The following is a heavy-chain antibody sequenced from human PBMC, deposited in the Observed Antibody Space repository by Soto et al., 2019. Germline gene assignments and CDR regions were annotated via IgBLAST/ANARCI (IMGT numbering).Heavy chain of an antibody. D-gene: IGHD6-13*01. J-gene: IGHJ6*02. Sequence: PGGSLRLSCAASGFTFSSYAMHWVRQAPGKGLEWVAVISYDGSNKYYADSVKGRFTISRDNSKNTLYLQMNSLRAEDTAVYYCARGGIAAQHLYYYYGMDVWGQGTTVTVSS. CDR1: GFTFSSYA. CDR3: ARGGIAAQHLYYYYGMDV. V-gene: IGHV3-30-3*01. CDR2: ISYDGSNK.